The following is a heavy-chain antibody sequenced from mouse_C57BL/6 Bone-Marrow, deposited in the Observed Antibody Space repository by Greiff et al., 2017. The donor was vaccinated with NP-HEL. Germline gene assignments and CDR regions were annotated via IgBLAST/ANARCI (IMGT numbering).Heavy chain of an antibody. D-gene: IGHD2-2*01. CDR1: GYSLTSDY. CDR2: ISYSGST. J-gene: IGHJ4*01. Sequence: EVQVVESGPGLAKPSPSLSLTCSVTGYSLTSDYWNWIRKFPGNKLEYMGYISYSGSTYYNPSLKSRISITRDTSKHQYYLQLNSVTTEDTATYYCARSPLWLRRNYYAMDYWGQGTSVTVSS. CDR3: ARSPLWLRRNYYAMDY. V-gene: IGHV3-8*01.